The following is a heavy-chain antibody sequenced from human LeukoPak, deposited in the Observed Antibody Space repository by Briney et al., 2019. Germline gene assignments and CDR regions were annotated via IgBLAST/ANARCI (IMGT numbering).Heavy chain of an antibody. J-gene: IGHJ4*02. Sequence: GASVKVSCKASGYTFTSYGITWVRQAPGQGLEWMGWITPYNGKTSYAQKLQGRVTMTTDTSTSTAYMELRSLRSDDTAVYYCGRDYYGSGRANCDYGGQGTLVTVSS. CDR2: ITPYNGKT. V-gene: IGHV1-18*01. CDR3: GRDYYGSGRANCDY. CDR1: GYTFTSYG. D-gene: IGHD3-10*01.